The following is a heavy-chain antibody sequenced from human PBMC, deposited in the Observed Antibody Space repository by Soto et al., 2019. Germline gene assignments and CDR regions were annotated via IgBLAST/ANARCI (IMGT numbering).Heavy chain of an antibody. Sequence: PAETLSLTCSASGVTMSYGGYTWSCIRQSPGKGLEWLGYISHLETTYYYPSVKSRHSLSIARTRNQFSLSLSSMTASYKAVYYSSSGDGYDSFDFWGQGIQVTVSS. D-gene: IGHD5-18*01. CDR3: SSGDGYDSFDF. J-gene: IGHJ4*02. V-gene: IGHV4-30-2*06. CDR1: GVTMSYGGYT. CDR2: ISHLETT.